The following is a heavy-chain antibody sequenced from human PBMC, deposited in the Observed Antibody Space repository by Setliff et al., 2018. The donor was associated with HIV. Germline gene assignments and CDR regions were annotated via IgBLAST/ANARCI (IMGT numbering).Heavy chain of an antibody. Sequence: GGSLRLSCGASGFTFSSYAMSWVRQAPGKGLEWVSAITYSGGSTCYADSVKGRFTISRDNSKNTLYLQMNGLRAEDTATYYCAKDSNPGHMIVVAYDAFDIWGQGTMVTVS. J-gene: IGHJ3*02. CDR1: GFTFSSYA. CDR3: AKDSNPGHMIVVAYDAFDI. D-gene: IGHD3-22*01. V-gene: IGHV3-23*01. CDR2: ITYSGGST.